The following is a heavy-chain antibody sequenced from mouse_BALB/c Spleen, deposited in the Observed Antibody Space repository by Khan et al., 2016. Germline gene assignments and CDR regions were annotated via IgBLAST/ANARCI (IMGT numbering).Heavy chain of an antibody. D-gene: IGHD3-3*01. CDR1: GYSITSDYA. CDR2: ISYSGST. V-gene: IGHV3-2*02. CDR3: AKGTWYFDV. Sequence: EVQLQESGPGLVKPSQSLSLTCTVTGYSITSDYAWNWIRQFPGNKLEWMGYISYSGSTSYNPSLKSRISITRDTSKNTFFLQLKSVTTEDTATYYCAKGTWYFDVWGAGTTVTVSS. J-gene: IGHJ1*01.